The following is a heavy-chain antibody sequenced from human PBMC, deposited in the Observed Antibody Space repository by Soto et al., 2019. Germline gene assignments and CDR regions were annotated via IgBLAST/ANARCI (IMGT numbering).Heavy chain of an antibody. CDR2: ISGHNGNT. J-gene: IGHJ4*02. D-gene: IGHD3-9*01. Sequence: ASVKVSCKASGYSFTNYGISWVRQAPGQGLEWMGWISGHNGNTNYAQNLQGRVTMTTDTSTNTAYMELRSLRSDDTAVYYCARERRRPYYDILTGYYPFDYWGQGTLVTVSS. CDR3: ARERRRPYYDILTGYYPFDY. CDR1: GYSFTNYG. V-gene: IGHV1-18*01.